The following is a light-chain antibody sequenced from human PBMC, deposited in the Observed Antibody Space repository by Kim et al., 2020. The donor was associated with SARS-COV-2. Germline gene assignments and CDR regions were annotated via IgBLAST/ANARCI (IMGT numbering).Light chain of an antibody. CDR3: QKYNSAPFT. CDR2: AAS. Sequence: ASVGDRVTIPCRASQGVGTYLAWYQQRPGRVPQLLIYAASTLQSGVSSRFSGSGSGTDFTLTISSLQPEDVATYFCQKYNSAPFTFGPGTKVDIK. V-gene: IGKV1-27*01. J-gene: IGKJ3*01. CDR1: QGVGTY.